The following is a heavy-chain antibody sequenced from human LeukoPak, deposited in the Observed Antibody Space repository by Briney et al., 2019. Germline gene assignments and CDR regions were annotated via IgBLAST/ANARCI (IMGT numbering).Heavy chain of an antibody. CDR1: GFTFSSYG. Sequence: GGSLRLSCAASGFTFSSYGMHWVRQAPGKGLEWVAVISYDGSNKYYADSVKGRFTISRDNSKNTLYLQMNSLRAEDTAVYYCAKSTLGSYFDYWGQGTLVTVSS. V-gene: IGHV3-30*18. D-gene: IGHD7-27*01. J-gene: IGHJ4*02. CDR3: AKSTLGSYFDY. CDR2: ISYDGSNK.